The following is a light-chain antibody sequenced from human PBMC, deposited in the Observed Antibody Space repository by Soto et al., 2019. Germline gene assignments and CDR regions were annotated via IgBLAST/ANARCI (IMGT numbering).Light chain of an antibody. V-gene: IGLV2-23*02. Sequence: QSALTQPASVSGSPGQSITISCTGTSSNVGSYDLVSWYQQHPGKAPKLLIYEVTKRPSGVSNRFSGSKSGNTASLTISGLQAEDEADYACCSYAASNTLIFGGGPKLTVL. J-gene: IGLJ2*01. CDR3: CSYAASNTLI. CDR2: EVT. CDR1: SSNVGSYDL.